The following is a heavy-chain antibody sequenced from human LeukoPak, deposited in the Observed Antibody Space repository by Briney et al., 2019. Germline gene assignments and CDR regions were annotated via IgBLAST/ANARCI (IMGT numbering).Heavy chain of an antibody. J-gene: IGHJ5*02. CDR3: ARAVVGATGGNWFDP. V-gene: IGHV1-69*04. CDR2: IIPILGIA. Sequence: ASVKVSCKASGGTFSSYAISWVRQAPGQGLEWMGRIIPILGIANYAQKFQGRVTITADKSTSTAYMELSSLRSEDTAVYYCARAVVGATGGNWFDPWGQGTLVTVSS. D-gene: IGHD1-26*01. CDR1: GGTFSSYA.